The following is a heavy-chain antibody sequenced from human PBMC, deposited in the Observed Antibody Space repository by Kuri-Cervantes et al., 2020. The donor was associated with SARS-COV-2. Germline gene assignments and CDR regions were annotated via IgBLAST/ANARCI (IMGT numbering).Heavy chain of an antibody. CDR2: IYYSGST. Sequence: SETLSLTCTVSGGSISSHYWSWIRQPPGKGLEWIGYIYYSGSTNYNPSLKSRVTISVDTSKNQLSLKLSSVTAADTAVYYCARASRIQLWLYDAFDIWGQGTMVTVSS. CDR1: GGSISSHY. V-gene: IGHV4-59*11. CDR3: ARASRIQLWLYDAFDI. D-gene: IGHD5-18*01. J-gene: IGHJ3*02.